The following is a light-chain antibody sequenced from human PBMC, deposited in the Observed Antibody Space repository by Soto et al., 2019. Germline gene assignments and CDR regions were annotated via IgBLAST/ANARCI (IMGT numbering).Light chain of an antibody. CDR1: SSDVGSYNL. V-gene: IGLV2-23*01. Sequence: QSVLTQPASVSGSPGQSITISCTGTSSDVGSYNLVSWYQQHPGKAPKLMIYEGSKRPSGVSNRFSGSKSGNTASLTISGLQAEDEADYYCCSYAGMGEVFGGGTKLTVL. J-gene: IGLJ2*01. CDR2: EGS. CDR3: CSYAGMGEV.